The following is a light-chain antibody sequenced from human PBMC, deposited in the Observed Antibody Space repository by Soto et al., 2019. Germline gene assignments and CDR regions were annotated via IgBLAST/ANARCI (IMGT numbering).Light chain of an antibody. CDR3: QQHNNWPPIA. J-gene: IGKJ5*01. V-gene: IGKV3-15*01. CDR2: GAS. Sequence: EIVMTQSPATLSVSPGEGATLSCRASQSVSSNLAWFQHKPGQAPRLLIYGASTRATGIPARFSGSGSGTEFTLTISSLQSEHFAVYYCQQHNNWPPIAFGQGTRLEIK. CDR1: QSVSSN.